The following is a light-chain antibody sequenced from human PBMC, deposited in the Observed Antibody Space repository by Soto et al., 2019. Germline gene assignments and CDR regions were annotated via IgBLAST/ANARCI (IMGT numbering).Light chain of an antibody. CDR3: QQYYTNSWS. CDR1: QDINKN. CDR2: DAS. Sequence: DIQMTQSPSSLSASVGDRVTITCQASQDINKNLIWYQQKPGKAPKLLIYDASDLETGVPSRFSGSGSGTDFTLTISSLQSEDVAVYYCQQYYTNSWSFGQGTKVDI. V-gene: IGKV1-33*01. J-gene: IGKJ1*01.